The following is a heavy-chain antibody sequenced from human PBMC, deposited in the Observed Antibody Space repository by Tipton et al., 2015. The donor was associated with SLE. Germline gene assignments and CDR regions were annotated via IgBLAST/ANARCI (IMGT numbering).Heavy chain of an antibody. CDR1: GFTFTSHW. J-gene: IGHJ4*02. D-gene: IGHD1-26*01. Sequence: SLRLSCAASGFTFTSHWMHWVRQPPGKGLVWVARANWDASMTTYADSVKGRFTMSRDNARNTVYLQLNSLRAEDTAVYYCVRDTTLRQSGPHFDLWGQGTLVTVSS. CDR2: ANWDASMT. CDR3: VRDTTLRQSGPHFDL. V-gene: IGHV3-74*01.